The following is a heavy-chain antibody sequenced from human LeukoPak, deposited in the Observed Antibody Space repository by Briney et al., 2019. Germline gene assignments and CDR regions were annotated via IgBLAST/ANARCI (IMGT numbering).Heavy chain of an antibody. CDR3: ARDLFSFDY. V-gene: IGHV1-2*02. J-gene: IGHJ4*02. D-gene: IGHD3-10*02. CDR1: GYTFTGYY. Sequence: ASVKVSCKASGYTFTGYYMHWVRQAPGQGLEWMGWINPNSGATNYAQKFQGRVTMTRDTSISTAYMELSSLRSEDTAVYYCARDLFSFDYWGQGTLVTVSS. CDR2: INPNSGAT.